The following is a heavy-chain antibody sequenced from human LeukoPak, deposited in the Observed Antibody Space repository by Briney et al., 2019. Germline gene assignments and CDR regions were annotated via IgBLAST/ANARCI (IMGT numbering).Heavy chain of an antibody. J-gene: IGHJ4*01. CDR3: ARELPREVTLDY. CDR1: EYDFFSYG. V-gene: IGHV3-74*03. Sequence: GGSLTLSCVASEYDFFSYGMQWFRQAPGKWLVLVSRIVTDGSTTTYADSVKGRFTISRDNAKNTLYLEMKSLRVEDTAVYYCARELPREVTLDYWGQGTLVTVSP. D-gene: IGHD2-21*02. CDR2: IVTDGSTT.